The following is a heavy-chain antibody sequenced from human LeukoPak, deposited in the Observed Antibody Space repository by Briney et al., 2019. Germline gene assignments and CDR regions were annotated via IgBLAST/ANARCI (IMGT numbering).Heavy chain of an antibody. V-gene: IGHV3-48*03. J-gene: IGHJ4*02. D-gene: IGHD1-14*01. CDR1: GFTFSSYE. CDR3: ARVFGIKGYLDY. Sequence: GGSLRLSCAASGFTFSSYEMNWVRQAPGKGLEWVSYISSSGSTIYYADSVKGRFTISRDNAKNSLYLQMNSLRAEDTAVYYCARVFGIKGYLDYWGQGTLVTVSS. CDR2: ISSSGSTI.